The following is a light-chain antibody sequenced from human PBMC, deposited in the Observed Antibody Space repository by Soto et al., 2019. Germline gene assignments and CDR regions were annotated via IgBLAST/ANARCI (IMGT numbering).Light chain of an antibody. J-gene: IGKJ1*01. CDR2: GAF. Sequence: EIVMTQSPATLSVSPGERATLSCRASQSVSSNLAWYHQKPGQVPRLLIYGAFTRATGIPDRFSGSGSGTDFILTISCLLFEVLAVYYCQQYDRWPWPFGKGTK. V-gene: IGKV3-15*01. CDR1: QSVSSN. CDR3: QQYDRWPWP.